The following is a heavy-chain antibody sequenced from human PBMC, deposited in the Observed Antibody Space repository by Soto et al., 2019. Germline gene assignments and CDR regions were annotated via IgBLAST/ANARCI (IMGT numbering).Heavy chain of an antibody. V-gene: IGHV1-2*02. CDR1: GFTFRRYG. J-gene: IGHJ4*02. Sequence: GGSLRLSCAASGFTFRRYGMHGVRQAPGQGLEWMGWINPNSGGTNYAQKFQGRVTMTRDTSISTAYMELSRLRSGDTAVYSCARAGRTYYYDSSGYYLGYWGQGTLVTVSS. CDR3: ARAGRTYYYDSSGYYLGY. D-gene: IGHD3-22*01. CDR2: INPNSGGT.